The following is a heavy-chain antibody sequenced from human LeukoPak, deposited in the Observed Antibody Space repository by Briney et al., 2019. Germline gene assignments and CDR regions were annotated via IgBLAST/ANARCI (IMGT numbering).Heavy chain of an antibody. CDR3: ARGQLADSY. D-gene: IGHD3-22*01. CDR2: IKPDGSEK. J-gene: IGHJ4*02. CDR1: GFTFTTYW. Sequence: SGGSLRLSCAASGFTFTTYWMSWIRQTPGKGLEWVAKIKPDGSEKSYVDSVKGRLTISRDNAKNSVFLQMDSLRVEDMALYYCARGQLADSYWGQGALVTVSS. V-gene: IGHV3-7*01.